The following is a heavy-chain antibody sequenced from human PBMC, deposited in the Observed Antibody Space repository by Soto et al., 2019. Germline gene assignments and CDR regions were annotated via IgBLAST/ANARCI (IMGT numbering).Heavy chain of an antibody. J-gene: IGHJ4*02. V-gene: IGHV3-21*01. D-gene: IGHD6-19*01. CDR1: RFTFSSNS. CDR2: ISSSSSYI. CDR3: ARDRTSTLSSGTSFDY. Sequence: EVQLVESGGGLVKPGGSLRLSCAASRFTFSSNSMNWVRQAPGKGLERVSSISSSSSYIYHADSVKGRFTISRDNAKNSLYLQMNSLRAEDTAVYYCARDRTSTLSSGTSFDYWGQGTLVTVSS.